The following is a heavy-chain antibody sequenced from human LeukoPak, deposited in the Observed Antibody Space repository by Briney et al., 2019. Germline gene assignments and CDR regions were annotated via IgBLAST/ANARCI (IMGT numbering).Heavy chain of an antibody. D-gene: IGHD6-6*01. V-gene: IGHV4-59*01. Sequence: SETLSLTCTVSGGSISSYYWSWIRQPPGKGLEWIGYIYYSGSTNYNPSLKSRVTISVDTSKNQFSLKLSSVTAADTAVYYCARVVLSSSDDAFDIWGQGTMVTVSS. CDR2: IYYSGST. J-gene: IGHJ3*02. CDR1: GGSISSYY. CDR3: ARVVLSSSDDAFDI.